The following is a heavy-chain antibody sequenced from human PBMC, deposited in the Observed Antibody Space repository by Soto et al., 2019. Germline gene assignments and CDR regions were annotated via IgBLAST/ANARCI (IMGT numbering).Heavy chain of an antibody. CDR2: IIPMFGTA. J-gene: IGHJ4*02. CDR1: GGTFSTYA. Sequence: QVQLVQSGAEVKKPGSSVKVSCKPSGGTFSTYAISWVRQAPGQGLEWMGGIIPMFGTANYAQKFQGRVRITTDESTSTAYMGVSSLRSDDTAVYYCASGIQLWLRRINNGYSVWGQGTLVTVSS. CDR3: ASGIQLWLRRINNGYSV. D-gene: IGHD5-12*01. V-gene: IGHV1-69*05.